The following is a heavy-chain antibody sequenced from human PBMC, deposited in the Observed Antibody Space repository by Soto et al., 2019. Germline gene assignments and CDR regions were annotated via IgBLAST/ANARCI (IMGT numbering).Heavy chain of an antibody. J-gene: IGHJ4*02. CDR2: ISFSSSYT. CDR1: GFTFSSYT. V-gene: IGHV3-21*01. Sequence: PVGSLRLSCAASGFTFSSYTMSWVRQAPGKGLDWVSSISFSSSYTYYAGSVKGRFTISRDNARNSLYLQMNSLRADDTAVYYCVRDPLGIADYWGQGALVTVSS. D-gene: IGHD2-21*01. CDR3: VRDPLGIADY.